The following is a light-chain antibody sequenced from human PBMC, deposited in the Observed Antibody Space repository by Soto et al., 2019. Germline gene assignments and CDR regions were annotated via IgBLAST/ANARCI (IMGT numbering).Light chain of an antibody. CDR3: QQYNNWPWT. Sequence: EIVMTQSPATLSVSPGERATLSCRASQSVSSKLAWYQQKPGQPPRLLIYAASTRATGIPVRFSGSGSGTEFTLTISSLQSEDFAVYYCQQYNNWPWTFGQGTKV. J-gene: IGKJ1*01. V-gene: IGKV3-15*01. CDR2: AAS. CDR1: QSVSSK.